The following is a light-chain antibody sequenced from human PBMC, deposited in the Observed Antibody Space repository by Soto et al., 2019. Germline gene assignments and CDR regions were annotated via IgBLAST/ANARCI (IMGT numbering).Light chain of an antibody. CDR2: AAS. J-gene: IGKJ1*01. Sequence: IQMTQSPSILSASVGDRVTITCRASQGIRNDLGWYQQKPGKAPKLLIYAASSLQSGVPSRFSGSGSGTDFTLSVSSLQPEDFATYYCLQDYNYPRTFGQGTKVDIK. CDR1: QGIRND. V-gene: IGKV1-6*01. CDR3: LQDYNYPRT.